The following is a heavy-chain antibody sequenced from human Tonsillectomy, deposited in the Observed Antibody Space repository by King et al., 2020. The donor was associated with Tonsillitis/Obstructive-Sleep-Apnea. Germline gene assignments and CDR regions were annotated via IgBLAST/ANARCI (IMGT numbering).Heavy chain of an antibody. J-gene: IGHJ6*03. D-gene: IGHD2-2*01. CDR3: ARGSGCSSSNCFIYYYYYMDV. Sequence: VQLVQSGAEVKKPGASVKVSCKASGYNFISYGISWVRQAPGQGLEWMGWISGYNGNTNYAQKFQGRVTMTTDTSTSTAYMELRSLRSDDTAVYYCARGSGCSSSNCFIYYYYYMDVWGKGTTVTVSS. CDR2: ISGYNGNT. V-gene: IGHV1-18*01. CDR1: GYNFISYG.